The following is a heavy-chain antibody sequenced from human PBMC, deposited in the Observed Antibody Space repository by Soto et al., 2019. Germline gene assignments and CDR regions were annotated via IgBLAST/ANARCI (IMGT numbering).Heavy chain of an antibody. Sequence: ASVKVSCKTSGYTFTSYDINWVRQASGQGLEWVGWMNTNNGYTAYAPKFQGRVTVTRNTSIRTVYMELNSLRSEDTAVYYCAREWSAAGNYYGMDVWGQGTTVTVSS. V-gene: IGHV1-8*01. J-gene: IGHJ6*02. CDR2: MNTNNGYT. D-gene: IGHD6-13*01. CDR1: GYTFTSYD. CDR3: AREWSAAGNYYGMDV.